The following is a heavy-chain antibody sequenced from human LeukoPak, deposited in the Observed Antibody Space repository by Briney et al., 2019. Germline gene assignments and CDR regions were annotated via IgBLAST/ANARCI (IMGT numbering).Heavy chain of an antibody. CDR2: IWYDGSNK. D-gene: IGHD1-14*01. Sequence: PGGSLRLSCAASGFTFSSYGMHWVRQAPGKGLEWVAVIWYDGSNKYYADSVKGRFTISRDNSKNTLYLQMNSLRAEGTAVYYCAREPYRRAPNYYYYGMDVWGQGTMVTVSS. V-gene: IGHV3-33*01. CDR3: AREPYRRAPNYYYYGMDV. J-gene: IGHJ6*02. CDR1: GFTFSSYG.